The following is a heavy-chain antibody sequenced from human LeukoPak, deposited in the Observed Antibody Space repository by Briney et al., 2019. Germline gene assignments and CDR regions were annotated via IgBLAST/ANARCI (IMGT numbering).Heavy chain of an antibody. D-gene: IGHD6-25*01. CDR3: ARVAATSVGAFHI. CDR2: IIPIFGTA. J-gene: IGHJ3*02. Sequence: ASVKVSCKASGGTFSSYAISWVRQAPGQGLEWMGGIIPIFGTAHYAQKFQGRVTITADESTSTAYMELSSLRSEDTAVYYCARVAATSVGAFHIWGQGTMVTVSS. CDR1: GGTFSSYA. V-gene: IGHV1-69*13.